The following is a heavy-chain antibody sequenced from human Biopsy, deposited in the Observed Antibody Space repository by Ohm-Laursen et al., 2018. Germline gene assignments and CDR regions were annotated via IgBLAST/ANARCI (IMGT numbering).Heavy chain of an antibody. Sequence: SSVKVSCKASGGTFSSFPFNWVRQAPGQGLEWMGGILPLSGTTSFAQKFQGRVILTADGSTSTAYMELSSLISEDTAMYYCANSDGRSGFDYWGQGTLVTVSS. V-gene: IGHV1-69*01. CDR2: ILPLSGTT. CDR3: ANSDGRSGFDY. CDR1: GGTFSSFP. J-gene: IGHJ4*02. D-gene: IGHD2-15*01.